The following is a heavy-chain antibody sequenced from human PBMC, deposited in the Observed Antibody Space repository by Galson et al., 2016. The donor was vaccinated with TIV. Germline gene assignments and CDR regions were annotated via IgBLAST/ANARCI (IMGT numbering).Heavy chain of an antibody. CDR2: ILPISRTT. CDR1: GGTLDNYA. D-gene: IGHD2-21*01. Sequence: SVKVSCKASGGTLDNYAFNWVRQAPGRGLEWMGGILPISRTTNYAQKFQGRVTFATDESTSTTYMELNSLRSDDTAVYYCARDVPCGGSCYFFDYWGQGTLVPVSA. CDR3: ARDVPCGGSCYFFDY. V-gene: IGHV1-69*05. J-gene: IGHJ4*02.